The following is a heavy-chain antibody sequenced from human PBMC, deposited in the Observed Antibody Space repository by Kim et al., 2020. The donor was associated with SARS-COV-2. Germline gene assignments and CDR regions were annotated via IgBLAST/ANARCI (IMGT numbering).Heavy chain of an antibody. CDR2: IYYSGNT. D-gene: IGHD2-2*02. J-gene: IGHJ5*02. CDR3: ARRAETSAVINSDNWFAP. V-gene: IGHV4-59*08. Sequence: SETLSPTCTVSGDSISTNSWNWIRQSPGKGLEWIGYIYYSGNTKYNPFLESRVTISVDPSKNQFSLKLGSVTAADTAVYYCARRAETSAVINSDNWFAPWGQGTLVSVSS. CDR1: GDSISTNS.